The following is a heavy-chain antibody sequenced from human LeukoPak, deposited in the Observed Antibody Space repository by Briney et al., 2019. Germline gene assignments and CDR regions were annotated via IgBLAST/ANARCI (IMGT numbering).Heavy chain of an antibody. V-gene: IGHV3-30-3*01. D-gene: IGHD6-19*01. J-gene: IGHJ6*02. CDR2: ISYDGSNK. Sequence: GGSLRLSCAASGFTFSSYAMHWVRQAPGKGLEWVAVISYDGSNKYYADSVKGRFTISRDNSKNTLYLQMNSLRAEDTAVYYCAKGQYSSGWYYYGMDVWGQGTTVTVSS. CDR3: AKGQYSSGWYYYGMDV. CDR1: GFTFSSYA.